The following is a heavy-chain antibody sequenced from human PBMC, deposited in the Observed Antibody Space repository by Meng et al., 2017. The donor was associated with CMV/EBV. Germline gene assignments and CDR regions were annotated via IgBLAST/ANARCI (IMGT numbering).Heavy chain of an antibody. CDR3: ARAPSPLYCSSTSCYTGGMDV. D-gene: IGHD2-2*02. J-gene: IGHJ6*02. CDR2: INPNSGNT. V-gene: IGHV1-8*02. CDR1: GYTFTGYY. Sequence: ASVKVSCKASGYTFTGYYMHWVRQAPGQGLEWMGWINPNSGNTGYAQKFQGRVTMTRNTSISTAYMELSSLRSEDTAVYYCARAPSPLYCSSTSCYTGGMDVWGQGTTVTVSS.